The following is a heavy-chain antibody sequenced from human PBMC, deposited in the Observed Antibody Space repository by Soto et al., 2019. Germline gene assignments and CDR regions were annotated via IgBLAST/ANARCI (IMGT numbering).Heavy chain of an antibody. Sequence: SETLSLTCTVSGGSISSSSYYWGWIRQPPGKGLEWIGSIFYSGSTYYNPSLKSRVTISVDTSKNQFSLKLTSVTAADTAVYYCACIFSGGYGYGFYYYGMDVWGQGTTVTVS. V-gene: IGHV4-39*01. D-gene: IGHD5-18*01. CDR2: IFYSGST. J-gene: IGHJ6*02. CDR1: GGSISSSSYY. CDR3: ACIFSGGYGYGFYYYGMDV.